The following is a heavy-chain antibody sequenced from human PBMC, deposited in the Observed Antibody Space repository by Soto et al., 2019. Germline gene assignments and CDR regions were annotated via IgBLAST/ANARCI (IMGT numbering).Heavy chain of an antibody. V-gene: IGHV3-48*02. CDR2: ISSSSSTI. Sequence: GSLSLSFAASGFTCSSYSMNWVRQAPGKGLEWVSYISSSSSTIYYADSVKGRFTISRDNAKNSLYLQMNSLRDEDTAVYYCARDGDSYYYYYGMDVWGQGTTVTVSS. CDR3: ARDGDSYYYYYGMDV. CDR1: GFTCSSYS. D-gene: IGHD2-21*01. J-gene: IGHJ6*02.